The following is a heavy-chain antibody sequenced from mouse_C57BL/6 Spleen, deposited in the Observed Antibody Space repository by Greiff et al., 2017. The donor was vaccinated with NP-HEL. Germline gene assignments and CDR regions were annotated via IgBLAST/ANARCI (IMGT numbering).Heavy chain of an antibody. V-gene: IGHV1-19*01. Sequence: EVQLQQSGPVLVKPGASVKMSCKASGYTFTDYYMNWVKQSHGKSLEWIGVINPYNGGTSYNQKFKGKATLTVDKSSSTAYMELNSLTSEDSAVYYCARSSYYDYDGDWYFDVWGTGTTVTVSS. CDR3: ARSSYYDYDGDWYFDV. J-gene: IGHJ1*03. CDR2: INPYNGGT. D-gene: IGHD2-4*01. CDR1: GYTFTDYY.